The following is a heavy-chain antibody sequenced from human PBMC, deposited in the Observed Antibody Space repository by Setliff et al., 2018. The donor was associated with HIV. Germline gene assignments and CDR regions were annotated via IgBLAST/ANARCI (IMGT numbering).Heavy chain of an antibody. D-gene: IGHD5-12*01. CDR3: ARHGPMRDGYNHGAFDY. CDR2: IFPADSDT. CDR1: GYSFTTSW. V-gene: IGHV5-51*01. Sequence: GESLKISCKASGYSFTTSWIGWVRQMPGKGLEWMGIIFPADSDTTYSPSFQGQVTISADKSISTAYLQWSCLKASDTAMYYCARHGPMRDGYNHGAFDYWGQGTPVTV. J-gene: IGHJ4*02.